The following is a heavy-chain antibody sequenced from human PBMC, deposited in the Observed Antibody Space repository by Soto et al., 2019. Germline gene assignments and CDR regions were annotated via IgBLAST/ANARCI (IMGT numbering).Heavy chain of an antibody. Sequence: QVQLVQSGAEVKKPGSSVKVSCKASGGTFSSYAISWVRQAPGQGLEWMGGIIPIFGTANYAQKFQGRVTITADESTRTAYMELSSLRSEDTAVYYCASLITGTIYYYYGMDVWGQGTTVTVSS. V-gene: IGHV1-69*12. J-gene: IGHJ6*02. D-gene: IGHD1-7*01. CDR1: GGTFSSYA. CDR3: ASLITGTIYYYYGMDV. CDR2: IIPIFGTA.